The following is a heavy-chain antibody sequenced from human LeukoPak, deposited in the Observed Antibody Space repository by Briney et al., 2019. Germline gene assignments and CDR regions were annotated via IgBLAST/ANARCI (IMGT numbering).Heavy chain of an antibody. V-gene: IGHV2-5*01. CDR2: IYWNDDK. CDR3: AHRRCSTTSCYADAFDI. D-gene: IGHD2-2*01. CDR1: GFSLSTSGVG. Sequence: SGPTLVNPTQTLTLTCTFSGFSLSTSGVGVGWIRQPPGKALEWLALIYWNDDKRYSPSLKSRLTITKDASKNQVVLTMTNMDPVDTATYYCAHRRCSTTSCYADAFDIWGQGTMVTVSS. J-gene: IGHJ3*02.